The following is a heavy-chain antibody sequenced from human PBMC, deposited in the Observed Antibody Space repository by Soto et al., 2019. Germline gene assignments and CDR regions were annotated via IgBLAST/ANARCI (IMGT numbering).Heavy chain of an antibody. CDR1: GLTVRSNY. J-gene: IGHJ3*02. CDR2: IHPGGDT. Sequence: SGGSLRLSCAASGLTVRSNYMTWVRQAPGKGLEWVSVIHPGGDTFYADSVKGRFTISRDNSKNTLYLQMNSLRAEDTALYYCARGGGPDAFDIWGQGTMVTVSS. D-gene: IGHD3-16*01. CDR3: ARGGGPDAFDI. V-gene: IGHV3-53*01.